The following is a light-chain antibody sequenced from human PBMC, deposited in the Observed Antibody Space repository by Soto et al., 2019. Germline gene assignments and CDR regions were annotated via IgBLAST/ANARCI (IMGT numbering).Light chain of an antibody. Sequence: EIVLTQSPGTLSLSPGERATLSCRASQSISSSYLAWYQQKPGQAPRLLVYGASSRATGLPDRFSGSGSGKDFTLTISRLEPEDFAVYYCQQYGSSRFTFGPGTKVDIK. CDR3: QQYGSSRFT. V-gene: IGKV3-20*01. CDR2: GAS. CDR1: QSISSSY. J-gene: IGKJ3*01.